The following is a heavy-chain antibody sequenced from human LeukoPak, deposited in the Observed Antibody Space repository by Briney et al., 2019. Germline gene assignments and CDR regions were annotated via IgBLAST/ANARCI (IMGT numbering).Heavy chain of an antibody. D-gene: IGHD4-23*01. CDR1: GGTFSSYP. CDR3: ARDGDFGGPFDS. Sequence: EASVKVSCKASGGTFSSYPINWVRQAPGQGLEWMGRIIPSLGITNYAQKFQGRVTITADKSASTAYMELSSLRSEETAVYYCARDGDFGGPFDSWGQGTLVTVSS. V-gene: IGHV1-69*04. CDR2: IIPSLGIT. J-gene: IGHJ4*02.